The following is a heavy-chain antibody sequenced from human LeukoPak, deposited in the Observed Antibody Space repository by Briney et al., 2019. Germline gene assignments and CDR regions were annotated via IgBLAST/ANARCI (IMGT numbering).Heavy chain of an antibody. D-gene: IGHD3-10*01. CDR3: AKAIYGSGSSFDY. Sequence: GGSLRLSCAASGFTVSSNYMSWVRQAPGKGLEWVSVIYSGGSTYYADSVKGRFTISRDNSKNTLYLQMNSLRAEDTAVYYCAKAIYGSGSSFDYWGQGTLVTVSS. V-gene: IGHV3-53*01. J-gene: IGHJ4*02. CDR1: GFTVSSNY. CDR2: IYSGGST.